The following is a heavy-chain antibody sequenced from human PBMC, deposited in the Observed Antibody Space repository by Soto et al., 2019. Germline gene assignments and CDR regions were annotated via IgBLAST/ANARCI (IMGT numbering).Heavy chain of an antibody. J-gene: IGHJ4*02. CDR1: GFTFSSYA. V-gene: IGHV3-30-3*01. D-gene: IGHD3-22*01. CDR2: ISYDGSNK. Sequence: PGGSLRLSCAASGFTFSSYAMHWVRQAPGKGLEWVAVISYDGSNKYYADSVKGRFTISRDNSKNTLYLQMNSLRAEDTAVYYCARVIHSSGYYLDYWGQGTLVTVSS. CDR3: ARVIHSSGYYLDY.